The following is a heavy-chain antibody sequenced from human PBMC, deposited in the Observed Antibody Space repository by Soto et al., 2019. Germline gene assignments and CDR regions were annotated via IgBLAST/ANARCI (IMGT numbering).Heavy chain of an antibody. CDR2: ISSSSSTI. D-gene: IGHD3-3*01. V-gene: IGHV3-48*01. J-gene: IGHJ5*02. CDR1: GFTFSSYA. CDR3: ARGTTGITIFGVVIERNWFDP. Sequence: GGSLRLSCAASGFTFSSYAMSWVRQAPGKGLEWVSYISSSSSTIYYADSVKGRFTISRDNAKNSLYLQMNSLRAEDTAVYYCARGTTGITIFGVVIERNWFDPWGQGTLVTVSS.